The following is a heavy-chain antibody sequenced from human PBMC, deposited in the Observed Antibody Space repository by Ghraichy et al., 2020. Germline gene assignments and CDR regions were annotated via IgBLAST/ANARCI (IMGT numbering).Heavy chain of an antibody. CDR3: ARDFRLGGY. Sequence: LSLTCAGYGIAVTAYNMSWVRQTPGKGQEWVSSLSSDSNYIFYADSVKGRFTISRDNAKNSLSLQMNGLRPEDSAVYYCARDFRLGGYWGQGTRVTVSS. V-gene: IGHV3-21*01. CDR2: LSSDSNYI. J-gene: IGHJ4*02. CDR1: GIAVTAYN. D-gene: IGHD3-16*01.